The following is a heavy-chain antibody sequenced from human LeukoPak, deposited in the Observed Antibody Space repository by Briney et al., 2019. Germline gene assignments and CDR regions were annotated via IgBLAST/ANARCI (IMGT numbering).Heavy chain of an antibody. CDR1: GGSISSYY. CDR2: IYYSGST. V-gene: IGHV4-59*01. J-gene: IGHJ2*01. Sequence: PSETLSLTCTVSGGSISSYYWSWIRQPPGKGLEWIGYIYYSGSTNYSPSLKSRLTISVDTSKNQFSLKLSSVTAADTAVYYCARTYGRSGLGYFDLWGRGTLVTVSS. D-gene: IGHD6-13*01. CDR3: ARTYGRSGLGYFDL.